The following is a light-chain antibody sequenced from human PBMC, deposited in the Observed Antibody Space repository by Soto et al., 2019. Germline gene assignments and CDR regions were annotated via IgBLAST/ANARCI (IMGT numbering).Light chain of an antibody. CDR1: QNIRNY. J-gene: IGKJ1*01. CDR2: AAS. Sequence: DIQMTQSPSSLSASVGDRVTITSRASQNIRNYLVWYQQKADKAPNLLIYAASSLQSGVPSRFSDSGSGTDFTLTISSLQPEDFATYYCQQTYSIPLTFGQGTKVDI. CDR3: QQTYSIPLT. V-gene: IGKV1-39*01.